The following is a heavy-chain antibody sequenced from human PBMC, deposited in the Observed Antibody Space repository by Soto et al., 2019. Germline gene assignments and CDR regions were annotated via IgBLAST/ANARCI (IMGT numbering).Heavy chain of an antibody. CDR3: ARDPKYIAARRGDYYYYYYMDV. Sequence: GASVKVSCKASGYTFTSYYMHWVRQAPGQGLEWMGIINPSGGSTSYAQKFQGRVTMTRDTSTSTVYMELSSLRSEDTAVYYCARDPKYIAARRGDYYYYYYMDVWGKGTTVTVSS. CDR2: INPSGGST. D-gene: IGHD6-6*01. J-gene: IGHJ6*03. V-gene: IGHV1-46*03. CDR1: GYTFTSYY.